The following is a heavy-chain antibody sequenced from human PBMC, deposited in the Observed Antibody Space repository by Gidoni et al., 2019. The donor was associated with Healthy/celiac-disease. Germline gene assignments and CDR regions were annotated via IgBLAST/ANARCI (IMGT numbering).Heavy chain of an antibody. CDR2: ISYDGSNK. J-gene: IGHJ3*02. Sequence: QVQLVESGGGVVQPGRSLRLSCAASGFPFSSYGMHWVRQAPGKGLEWVAVISYDGSNKYYADSVKGRFTISRDNSKNTLYLQMNSLRAEDTAVYYCAKCRRLALTTPLDIWGQGTMVTVSS. CDR3: AKCRRLALTTPLDI. CDR1: GFPFSSYG. D-gene: IGHD6-25*01. V-gene: IGHV3-30*18.